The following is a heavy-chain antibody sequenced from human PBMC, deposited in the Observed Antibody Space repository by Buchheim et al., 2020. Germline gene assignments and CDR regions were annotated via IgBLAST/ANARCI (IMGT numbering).Heavy chain of an antibody. Sequence: EVQLVESGGGLVQPGGSLRLSCAASGFTFSSYSMNWVRQAPGKGLGWVSYISSSSSTRYYADPVKGRFTISRDNGKNSLYLQMNSLRAEDTAVYYCARQGSYGSGSYIDYWGQGTL. CDR2: ISSSSSTR. CDR3: ARQGSYGSGSYIDY. CDR1: GFTFSSYS. V-gene: IGHV3-48*01. J-gene: IGHJ4*02. D-gene: IGHD3-10*01.